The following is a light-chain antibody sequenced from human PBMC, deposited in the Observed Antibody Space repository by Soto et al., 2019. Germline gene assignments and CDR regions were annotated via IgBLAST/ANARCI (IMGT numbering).Light chain of an antibody. Sequence: DIQLTQSPSFLSASVGDTVTVTCRASQGINSYLAWYQQRPGKAPKLLIYAASTLESGVPARFSGSGSGTEFTLTISSLQPEDFATYYCQQLSSYPLTFGGGTKVEIK. J-gene: IGKJ4*01. CDR2: AAS. CDR1: QGINSY. CDR3: QQLSSYPLT. V-gene: IGKV1-9*01.